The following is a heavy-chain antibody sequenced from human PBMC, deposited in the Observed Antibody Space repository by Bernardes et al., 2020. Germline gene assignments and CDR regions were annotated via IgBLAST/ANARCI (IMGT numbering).Heavy chain of an antibody. J-gene: IGHJ4*02. Sequence: SETLSLTCAVSGGSISSINWWGWVRQPPGKGLEWIWDIYHSGSTNYNPSLKSRVTISVDKAKHHFTLKLSSVTAAATAVYYCAKEVGAKIDFWGQGTLVTVSS. CDR1: GGSISSINW. CDR3: AKEVGAKIDF. CDR2: IYHSGST. V-gene: IGHV4-4*02. D-gene: IGHD1-26*01.